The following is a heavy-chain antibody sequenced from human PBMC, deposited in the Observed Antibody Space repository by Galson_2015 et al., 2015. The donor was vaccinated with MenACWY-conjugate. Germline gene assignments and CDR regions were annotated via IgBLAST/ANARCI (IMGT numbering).Heavy chain of an antibody. CDR2: INPSGGST. CDR3: ARDRRRVEYGSGSPNYYAFDI. V-gene: IGHV1-46*01. J-gene: IGHJ3*02. Sequence: SVKVSCKASGYTFTSYGISWVRQAPGQGLEWMGIINPSGGSTSYAQKFQGRVTMTRDTSTSTVYMELSSLRSEDTAVYYCARDRRRVEYGSGSPNYYAFDIWGQGTMVTVSS. CDR1: GYTFTSYG. D-gene: IGHD3-10*01.